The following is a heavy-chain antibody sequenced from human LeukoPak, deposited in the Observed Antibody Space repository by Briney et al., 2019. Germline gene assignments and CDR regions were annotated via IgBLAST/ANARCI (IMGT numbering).Heavy chain of an antibody. V-gene: IGHV3-48*04. CDR1: EFTFSSYS. Sequence: GGSLRLSWAASEFTFSSYSMSWVRQAPGKGLEWVSYISSTATSIYYADSVKGRFTVSRDNAKYSLYLQMNSLRAEDTAVYYCARDVTYHGGDWFDPWAQGTLVTVSS. CDR3: ARDVTYHGGDWFDP. J-gene: IGHJ5*02. D-gene: IGHD4-23*01. CDR2: ISSTATSI.